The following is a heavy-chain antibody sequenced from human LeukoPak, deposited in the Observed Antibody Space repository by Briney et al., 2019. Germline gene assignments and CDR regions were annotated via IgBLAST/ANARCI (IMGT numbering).Heavy chain of an antibody. D-gene: IGHD6-19*01. CDR3: AKHSSAWYLNWFDP. V-gene: IGHV3-23*01. CDR2: TSGSGGST. CDR1: GFTFANYA. Sequence: GGSLRLSCAASGFTFANYAMSWVRQAPGKGLEWVSATSGSGGSTYYADSVKGRFTVSRDNSKNTLSLQMNSLRAEDTAVYFCAKHSSAWYLNWFDPWGQGTLVTVSS. J-gene: IGHJ5*02.